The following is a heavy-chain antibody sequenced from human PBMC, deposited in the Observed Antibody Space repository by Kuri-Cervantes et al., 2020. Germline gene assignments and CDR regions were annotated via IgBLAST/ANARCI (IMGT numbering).Heavy chain of an antibody. CDR2: IKQDGSEK. D-gene: IGHD2-2*01. CDR1: GFTFSSYW. J-gene: IGHJ6*02. Sequence: ETLSLTCAASGFTFSSYWMSWVRQAPGKGLEWVANIKQDGSEKYYVDSVKGRFTISRDNAKNSLYLQMNSLRAEDAAVYYCAKAPPPIVVVPAAVAPYYYYGMDVWGQGTTVTVSS. CDR3: AKAPPPIVVVPAAVAPYYYYGMDV. V-gene: IGHV3-7*01.